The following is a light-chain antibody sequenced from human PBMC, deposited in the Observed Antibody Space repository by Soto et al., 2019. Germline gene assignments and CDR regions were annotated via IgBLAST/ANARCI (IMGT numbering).Light chain of an antibody. CDR1: TGVVGSSGP. CDR2: EGS. V-gene: IGLV2-23*01. J-gene: IGLJ1*01. CDR3: CSYVGARTYG. Sequence: QSALAQPASVSGSPGQSITISCRGSTGVVGSSGPVSWYQHHPGQVPKLIIYEGSRRPSGVSSRCSGSKTGNTASLTITGLQAEDEANYYCCSYVGARTYGFGTGTEVTVL.